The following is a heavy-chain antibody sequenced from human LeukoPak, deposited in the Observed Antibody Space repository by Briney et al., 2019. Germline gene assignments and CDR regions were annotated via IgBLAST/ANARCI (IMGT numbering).Heavy chain of an antibody. Sequence: GGSLRLSCAASGFTFDDYAMHGVRQAPGKGLEWVSLISGDGGSTYYADSVKGRFTISRDNSKNSLYLQMNSLRTEDTALYYCAKEGINYYYYGMDVWGQGTTVTVSS. D-gene: IGHD2-15*01. V-gene: IGHV3-43*02. CDR3: AKEGINYYYYGMDV. J-gene: IGHJ6*02. CDR1: GFTFDDYA. CDR2: ISGDGGST.